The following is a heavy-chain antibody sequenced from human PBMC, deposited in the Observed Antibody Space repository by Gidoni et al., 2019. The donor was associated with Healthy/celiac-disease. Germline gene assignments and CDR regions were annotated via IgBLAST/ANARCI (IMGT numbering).Heavy chain of an antibody. CDR2: ISSSGSTI. J-gene: IGHJ6*02. CDR1: GFPVGDYY. Sequence: QVQLVESGGAVVKPGGSLRPPCAASGFPVGDYYRSWLRQAPGKGLGWVSYISSSGSTIYYADSVKGRFTISRDNAKNSLYLQMNSRRAEDTAVYYCAREQPQLWLGYYYGMDVWGQGTTVTVSS. D-gene: IGHD5-18*01. V-gene: IGHV3-11*01. CDR3: AREQPQLWLGYYYGMDV.